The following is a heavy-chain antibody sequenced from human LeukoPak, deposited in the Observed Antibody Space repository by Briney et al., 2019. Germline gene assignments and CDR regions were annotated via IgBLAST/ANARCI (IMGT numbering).Heavy chain of an antibody. J-gene: IGHJ4*02. D-gene: IGHD3-10*01. Sequence: GGSLGLSCAASGFTFDDYAMHWVRQAPGKGLEWVSGISWNSGSIGYADSVKGRFTISRDNAKNSLYLQMNSLRAEDTALYYCALTGSPLGYWGQGTLVTVSS. CDR1: GFTFDDYA. CDR3: ALTGSPLGY. V-gene: IGHV3-9*01. CDR2: ISWNSGSI.